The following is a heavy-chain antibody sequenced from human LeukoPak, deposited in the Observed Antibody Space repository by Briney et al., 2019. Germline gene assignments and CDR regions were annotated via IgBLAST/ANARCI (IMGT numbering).Heavy chain of an antibody. Sequence: GGSLRLSCAASGFTFTSYNMNWVRQAPGKGLEWVSSITSSSSYIYYADSVKGRFTISRDNAKNSLYLQMNSLRAEDTAVYYCTREGGTMVRGVITGYYYYMDVWGKGTTVTVSS. V-gene: IGHV3-21*01. J-gene: IGHJ6*03. CDR3: TREGGTMVRGVITGYYYYMDV. CDR1: GFTFTSYN. CDR2: ITSSSSYI. D-gene: IGHD3-10*01.